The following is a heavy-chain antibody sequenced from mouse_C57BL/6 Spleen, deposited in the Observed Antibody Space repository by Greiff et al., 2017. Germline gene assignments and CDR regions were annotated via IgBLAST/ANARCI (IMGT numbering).Heavy chain of an antibody. CDR2: IDPSDSYT. D-gene: IGHD1-1*01. Sequence: QVQLQQPGAELVMPGASVKLSCKASGYTFTSYWMHWVKQRPGQGLEWIGEIDPSDSYTNYNQKFKGKSTLTVDKSSSTAYMQLSSLTSEDSAVYYCASVVENYFDYWGQGTTLTVSS. J-gene: IGHJ2*01. CDR3: ASVVENYFDY. CDR1: GYTFTSYW. V-gene: IGHV1-69*01.